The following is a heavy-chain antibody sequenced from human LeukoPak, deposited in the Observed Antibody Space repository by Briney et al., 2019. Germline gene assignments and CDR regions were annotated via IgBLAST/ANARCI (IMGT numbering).Heavy chain of an antibody. Sequence: ASVTVSCTASGYTFTGYYMHWVRQAPGQGLEWMGWINPNSGGTNYAQKFQGRVTMTRDTSISTAYMELSRLRSDDTAVYYCARDTSGGKVVDYWGQGTLVTVSS. V-gene: IGHV1-2*02. D-gene: IGHD4-23*01. CDR2: INPNSGGT. CDR1: GYTFTGYY. J-gene: IGHJ4*02. CDR3: ARDTSGGKVVDY.